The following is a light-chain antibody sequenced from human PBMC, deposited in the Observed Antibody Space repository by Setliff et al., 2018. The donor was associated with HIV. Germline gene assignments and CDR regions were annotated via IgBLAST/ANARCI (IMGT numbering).Light chain of an antibody. CDR2: AAS. Sequence: DIQLTQSPSFLSASVGDRVTITCRASQDISSYLAWYQQKPGKAPKVLIYAASTLQSGVPSGFSGSGSGTEFTLTISSLQPEDFATYYCQQLNSYPLTFGGGTKV. V-gene: IGKV1-9*01. CDR3: QQLNSYPLT. J-gene: IGKJ4*01. CDR1: QDISSY.